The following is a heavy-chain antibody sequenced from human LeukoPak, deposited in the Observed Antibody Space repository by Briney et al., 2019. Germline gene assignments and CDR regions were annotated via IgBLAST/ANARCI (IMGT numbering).Heavy chain of an antibody. Sequence: GGSLRLSCAAPGFTFSSYSMNWVRQAPGKGLEWVSSISSSSSYIYYADSVKGRFTISRDNAKNSLYLQMNSLRAEDTAVYYCARDRLDCSSTSCYTWGDAFDIWGQGPMVTVSS. CDR3: ARDRLDCSSTSCYTWGDAFDI. J-gene: IGHJ3*02. CDR2: ISSSSSYI. D-gene: IGHD2-2*02. V-gene: IGHV3-21*01. CDR1: GFTFSSYS.